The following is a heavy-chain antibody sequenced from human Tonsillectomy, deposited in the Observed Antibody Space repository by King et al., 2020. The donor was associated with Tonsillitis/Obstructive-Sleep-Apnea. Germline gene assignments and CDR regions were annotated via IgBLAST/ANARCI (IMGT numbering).Heavy chain of an antibody. CDR2: IYPGDSDT. D-gene: IGHD1-7*01. CDR3: ARQGGKTGTMWYFDL. Sequence: VQLVESGAEVKKPGESLKISCKGSGYSFTKYWIGWVRQMPGKGLEWMGIIYPGDSDTRNSPSFQCQVTISADKSISTAYLQWSSLKASDTAMYYCARQGGKTGTMWYFDLWGRGTLVKVSS. CDR1: GYSFTKYW. V-gene: IGHV5-51*01. J-gene: IGHJ2*01.